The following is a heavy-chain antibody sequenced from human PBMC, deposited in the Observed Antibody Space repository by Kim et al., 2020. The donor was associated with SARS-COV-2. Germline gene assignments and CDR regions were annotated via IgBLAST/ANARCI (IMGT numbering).Heavy chain of an antibody. V-gene: IGHV1-69*04. D-gene: IGHD3-10*01. CDR3: ARDAHSEGTGSPQH. Sequence: QKCQGRVTITADKSTSTAYMELSSLRSEDTAVYYCARDAHSEGTGSPQHWGQGTLVTVSS. J-gene: IGHJ1*01.